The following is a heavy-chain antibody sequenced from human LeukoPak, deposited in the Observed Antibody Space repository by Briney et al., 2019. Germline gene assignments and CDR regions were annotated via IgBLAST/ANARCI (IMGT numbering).Heavy chain of an antibody. CDR3: AKPQSSEWLRLGGVDY. J-gene: IGHJ4*02. V-gene: IGHV3-23*01. Sequence: GGFLRLSCAASGFTFSSYAMSWVRQAPGKGLEWVSAISGSGGSTYYADSVKGRFTISRDNSKNTLYLQMNSLRAEDTAVYYCAKPQSSEWLRLGGVDYWGQGTLVTVSS. CDR2: ISGSGGST. CDR1: GFTFSSYA. D-gene: IGHD5-12*01.